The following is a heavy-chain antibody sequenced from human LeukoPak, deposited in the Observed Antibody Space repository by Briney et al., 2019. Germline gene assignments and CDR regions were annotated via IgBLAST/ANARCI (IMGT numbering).Heavy chain of an antibody. Sequence: GASVKVSCKASGYTFTSYGISWVRQTPGQGLEWMGWISAYNGNTNDAQKLQGRVTMTTDTSTSTAYMELRSLRSDNTAVYYCARVRGYCSSTSCPNWFDPWGQGTLVTVSS. D-gene: IGHD2-2*01. CDR3: ARVRGYCSSTSCPNWFDP. CDR1: GYTFTSYG. CDR2: ISAYNGNT. J-gene: IGHJ5*02. V-gene: IGHV1-18*01.